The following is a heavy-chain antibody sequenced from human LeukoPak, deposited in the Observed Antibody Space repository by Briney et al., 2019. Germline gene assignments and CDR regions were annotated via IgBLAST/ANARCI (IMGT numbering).Heavy chain of an antibody. V-gene: IGHV4-34*01. CDR2: INHGGST. CDR1: GGSFSDYY. D-gene: IGHD2-15*01. J-gene: IGHJ3*02. Sequence: PSETLSLTCTVYGGSFSDYYWSWIRQSPGKGLEWIGEINHGGSTNYNPSLKSRVTISVDTSKNQFSLKLSSVTAADTAVYYCARGFGSHDAFDIWGQGTMVTVSS. CDR3: ARGFGSHDAFDI.